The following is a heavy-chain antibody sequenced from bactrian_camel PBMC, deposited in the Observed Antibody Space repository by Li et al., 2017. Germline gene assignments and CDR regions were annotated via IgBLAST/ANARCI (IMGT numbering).Heavy chain of an antibody. D-gene: IGHD7*01. Sequence: HVQLVESGGGLVQPGGSLRLSCTASGGTLSNYYMKWVRQAPGKGLEWVSGIYPSGSTTYYADSVKGRFTISRDNAENTVSLQMNDLGPEDTALYYCFASGGHYSTDYMYRGQGTQVTVS. V-gene: IGHV3S6*01. CDR3: FASGGHYSTDYMY. CDR2: IYPSGSTT. CDR1: GGTLSNYY. J-gene: IGHJ4*01.